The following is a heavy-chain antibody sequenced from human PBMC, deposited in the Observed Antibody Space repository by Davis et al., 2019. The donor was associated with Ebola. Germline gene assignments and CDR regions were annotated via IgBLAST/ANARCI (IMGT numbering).Heavy chain of an antibody. V-gene: IGHV4-59*01. D-gene: IGHD6-19*01. CDR3: ARGSQWLGPDY. CDR2: IYYSGST. CDR1: GGSISSYY. J-gene: IGHJ4*02. Sequence: MPSETLSLTCTVSGGSISSYYWTWIRQPPGKGLEWIGYIYYSGSTNYNPSLKSRVTISVDTSKNQFSLKLSSVTAADTAVYYCARGSQWLGPDYWGQGTLVTVSS.